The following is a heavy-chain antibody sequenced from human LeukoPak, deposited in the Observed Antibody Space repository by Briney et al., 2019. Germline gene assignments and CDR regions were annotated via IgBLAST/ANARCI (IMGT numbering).Heavy chain of an antibody. CDR2: IYTSGST. CDR3: ARDGKWLLPFDY. D-gene: IGHD3-22*01. J-gene: IGHJ4*02. Sequence: SETLSLTCTVSGGSISSYYWSWIRQPAGKGLEWIGRIYTSGSTNYNPSLKSRVTMSVDASKNQFSLKLSSVTAADTAVYYCARDGKWLLPFDYWGQGTLVTVSS. V-gene: IGHV4-4*07. CDR1: GGSISSYY.